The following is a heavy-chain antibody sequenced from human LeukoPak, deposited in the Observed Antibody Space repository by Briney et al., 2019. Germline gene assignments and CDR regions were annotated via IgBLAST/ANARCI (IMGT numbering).Heavy chain of an antibody. CDR3: VREGEDNTSPPYDY. V-gene: IGHV3-7*01. CDR1: GLTFSRQW. D-gene: IGHD3-16*01. Sequence: GGSLRLSCAASGLTFSRQWMSWGRHAPGRGRDWVANIKPDGSAQYYVDSVKGRFTITRDNAKNSLYLQMSSLRAEDTAMYYCVREGEDNTSPPYDYWGQXTLVTVSA. CDR2: IKPDGSAQ. J-gene: IGHJ4*02.